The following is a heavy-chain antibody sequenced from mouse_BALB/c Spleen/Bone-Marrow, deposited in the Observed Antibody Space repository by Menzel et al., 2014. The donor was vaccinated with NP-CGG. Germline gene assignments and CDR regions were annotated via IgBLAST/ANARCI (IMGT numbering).Heavy chain of an antibody. D-gene: IGHD2-1*01. V-gene: IGHV1-7*01. J-gene: IGHJ4*01. CDR1: GYTFTSYW. CDR2: INPSTGYT. CDR3: ARGNPLYAMDY. Sequence: VQLLESGAELAKPGASVKMSCKASGYTFTSYWMHWVKQRPGQGLEWIGYINPSTGYTDYNQKFNDKATLTADKSSSTAYMQLSSLTSKDSAVYYCARGNPLYAMDYWGQGTSVTVSS.